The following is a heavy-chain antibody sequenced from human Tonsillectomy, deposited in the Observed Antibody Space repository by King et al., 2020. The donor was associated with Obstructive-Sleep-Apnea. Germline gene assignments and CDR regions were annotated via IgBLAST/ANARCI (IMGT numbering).Heavy chain of an antibody. CDR1: GYTFSNYG. D-gene: IGHD3-10*01. V-gene: IGHV1-18*01. CDR2: ISAYNGNT. J-gene: IGHJ5*02. CDR3: ARDQEYYGPGSYSYLDL. Sequence: QLVQSGAEVKKPGASVKVSCKASGYTFSNYGISWVRQAPGQGLEGMGWISAYNGNTNYAQKLQGRVTMTTDTSTSTAYMELRSLRSDDTAVYYCARDQEYYGPGSYSYLDLWGQGTLVTVSS.